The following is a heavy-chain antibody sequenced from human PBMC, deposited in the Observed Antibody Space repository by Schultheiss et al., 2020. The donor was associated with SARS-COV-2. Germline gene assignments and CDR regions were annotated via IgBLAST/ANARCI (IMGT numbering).Heavy chain of an antibody. Sequence: GGSLRLSCIASGFPFSNFAMTWVRQAPGKGLEWVSTISDSGSSTYYADSVKGRFTISRDNSKNTVYLQMNSLRAEDTAVYYCARGRPKIEMDGFGWFDPWGQGTLVTVS. V-gene: IGHV3-23*01. CDR2: ISDSGSST. J-gene: IGHJ5*02. D-gene: IGHD5-24*01. CDR3: ARGRPKIEMDGFGWFDP. CDR1: GFPFSNFA.